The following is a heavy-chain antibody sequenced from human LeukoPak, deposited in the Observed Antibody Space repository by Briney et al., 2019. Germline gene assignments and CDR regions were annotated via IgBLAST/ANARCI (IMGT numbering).Heavy chain of an antibody. J-gene: IGHJ4*02. CDR1: GFTFSSYA. Sequence: GGSLRLSCAASGFTFSSYAMSWVRQAPEKGLEWVSAISGSGGSTYYADSVKGRFTISRDNSKNTLYLQMNSLRAEDTAVYYCALRRRSYQGDYWGQGTLVTVSS. CDR3: ALRRRSYQGDY. D-gene: IGHD1-26*01. CDR2: ISGSGGST. V-gene: IGHV3-23*01.